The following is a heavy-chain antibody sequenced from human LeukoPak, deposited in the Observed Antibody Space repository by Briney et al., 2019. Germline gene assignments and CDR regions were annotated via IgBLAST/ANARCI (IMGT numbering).Heavy chain of an antibody. CDR1: GFTFSITY. CDR3: ARDASALY. D-gene: IGHD6-19*01. CDR2: IQPDGSEK. V-gene: IGHV3-7*01. Sequence: GGSLRLSCAASGFTFSITYMTWVRQAPGKGLEWVATIQPDGSEKYYSDSVKGRFTISRDNSRDSVYLQMNSLRDGDTSIYYCARDASALYWGRGTLVTVSS. J-gene: IGHJ4*02.